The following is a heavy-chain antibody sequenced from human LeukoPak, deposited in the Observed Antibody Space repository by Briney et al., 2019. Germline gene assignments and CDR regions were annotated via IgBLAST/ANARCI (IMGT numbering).Heavy chain of an antibody. V-gene: IGHV4-59*01. J-gene: IGHJ4*02. Sequence: SQTLSLTCTVSGGSISSYYWSWIRQPPGKGLEWIGYIYYSGSTNYNPSLKSRVTMSVDTSKDQFSLKLSSVTAADTAVYYCARGSGYAFHWGQGTLVTVSS. CDR1: GGSISSYY. CDR2: IYYSGST. D-gene: IGHD2-8*01. CDR3: ARGSGYAFH.